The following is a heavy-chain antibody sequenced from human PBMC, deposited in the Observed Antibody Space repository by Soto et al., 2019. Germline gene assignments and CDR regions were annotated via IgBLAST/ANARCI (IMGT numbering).Heavy chain of an antibody. CDR2: IYHSGST. CDR1: GGSISSGGYS. D-gene: IGHD3-22*01. CDR3: ARGTYYYDSSGYPYPPDAFDI. V-gene: IGHV4-30-2*01. Sequence: SETLSLTCAVSGGSISSGGYSWSWIRQPPGKGLEWIGYIYHSGSTYYNPSLKSRVTISVDRSKNQFSLKLSSVTAADTAVCYCARGTYYYDSSGYPYPPDAFDILSQGTTDTVSS. J-gene: IGHJ3*02.